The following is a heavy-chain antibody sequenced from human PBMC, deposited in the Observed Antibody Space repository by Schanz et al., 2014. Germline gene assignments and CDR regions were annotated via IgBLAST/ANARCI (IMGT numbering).Heavy chain of an antibody. J-gene: IGHJ4*02. D-gene: IGHD6-6*01. Sequence: DVQLLESGGGLVQPGESLRLSCAASGFTFTTYAMTWVRQAPGKGLEWVSAINGNGGITYYADPVKGRFTISRDNAKNSLYLQMNSLRAEDTAVYYCVPMSIAAQWGQGTLVTVSS. CDR3: VPMSIAAQ. CDR1: GFTFTTYA. V-gene: IGHV3-23*01. CDR2: INGNGGIT.